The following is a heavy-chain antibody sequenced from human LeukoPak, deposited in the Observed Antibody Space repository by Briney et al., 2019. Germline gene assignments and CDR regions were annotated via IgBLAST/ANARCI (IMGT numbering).Heavy chain of an antibody. D-gene: IGHD6-19*01. CDR1: GGTFSSYA. CDR2: IIPIFGTA. Sequence: ASVKVSCKASGGTFSSYAISWVRQAPGQGLEWMGGIIPIFGTANYAQKFQGRVTITADESTSTAYMELSSLRSEDTAVYYCASWSYSSAWYYYYYYGMDVWGQGTTVTVSS. J-gene: IGHJ6*02. CDR3: ASWSYSSAWYYYYYYGMDV. V-gene: IGHV1-69*13.